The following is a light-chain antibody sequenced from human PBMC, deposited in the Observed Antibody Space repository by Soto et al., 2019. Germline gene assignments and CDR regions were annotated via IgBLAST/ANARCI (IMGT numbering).Light chain of an antibody. CDR3: LQDYSYPLT. J-gene: IGKJ4*01. Sequence: AIQMTQSPSSLSASVGDRVTITCRASQAIKDDLAWYQQKPGKAPKLLIYAASSLQEGVPSRFSGSGSGTDFTLTITSLQPEDFATYFCLQDYSYPLTFGGGTKVEIK. CDR2: AAS. CDR1: QAIKDD. V-gene: IGKV1-6*01.